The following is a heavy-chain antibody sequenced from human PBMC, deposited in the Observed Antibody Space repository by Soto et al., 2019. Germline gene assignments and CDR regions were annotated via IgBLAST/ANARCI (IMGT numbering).Heavy chain of an antibody. CDR1: GFTFSDYW. D-gene: IGHD3-22*01. CDR2: IKQDGNEK. CDR3: TPYYYDSSGYPDRWGFDI. Sequence: PGGSLRLSCAVSGFTFSDYWMSWVRQAPGKGLEWVANIKQDGNEKYYVDSVKGRFTISRDDSKNTAYLQMNSLKTEDTAVYYCTPYYYDSSGYPDRWGFDIWGQGTMVTVSS. V-gene: IGHV3-7*03. J-gene: IGHJ3*02.